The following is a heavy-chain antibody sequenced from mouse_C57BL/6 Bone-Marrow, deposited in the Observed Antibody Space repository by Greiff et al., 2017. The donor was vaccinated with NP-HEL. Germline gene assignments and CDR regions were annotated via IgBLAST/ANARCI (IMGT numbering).Heavy chain of an antibody. CDR3: ARRSDYDGFDY. V-gene: IGHV5-6*01. J-gene: IGHJ2*01. CDR1: GFTFSSYG. D-gene: IGHD2-4*01. CDR2: ISSGGSYT. Sequence: EVQRVESGGDLVKPGGSLKLSCAASGFTFSSYGMSWVRQTPDKRLEWVATISSGGSYTYYPDSVKGRFTISRDNAKNTLYLQMSSLKSEDTAMYYCARRSDYDGFDYWGQGTTLTVSS.